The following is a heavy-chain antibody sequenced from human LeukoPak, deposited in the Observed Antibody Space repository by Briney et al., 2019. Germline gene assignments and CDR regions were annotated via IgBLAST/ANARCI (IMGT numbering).Heavy chain of an antibody. V-gene: IGHV1-18*01. J-gene: IGHJ5*02. CDR1: GYSFTTYG. CDR2: ISAYNGNT. D-gene: IGHD6-6*01. Sequence: ASVNVSFKSSGYSFTTYGISWVRQAPGQGLEWMGWISAYNGNTNYAQKLQGRVTMTTDTSTSTAYMELRSLRYDDTAVYYCARDMIAARPNWFDPWGQGTLVTVSS. CDR3: ARDMIAARPNWFDP.